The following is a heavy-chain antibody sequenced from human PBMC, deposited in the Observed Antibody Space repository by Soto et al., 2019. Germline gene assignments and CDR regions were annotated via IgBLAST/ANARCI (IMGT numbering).Heavy chain of an antibody. Sequence: EVQLLESGGGLVQPGGSLRLSCAASGFTFSSYAMSWVRQAPGKGLEWVSAISGSGGSTYYADSVKGRFTISRDNSKNTLYLQMNSLRAEDTAVYYCAKDAYFVWLPRGYFDYWGQGTLVTVSS. CDR2: ISGSGGST. CDR3: AKDAYFVWLPRGYFDY. J-gene: IGHJ4*02. D-gene: IGHD3-9*01. CDR1: GFTFSSYA. V-gene: IGHV3-23*01.